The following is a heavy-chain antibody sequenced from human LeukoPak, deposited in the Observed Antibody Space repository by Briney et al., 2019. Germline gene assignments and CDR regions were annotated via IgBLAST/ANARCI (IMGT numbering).Heavy chain of an antibody. CDR3: AKALGGYYYDSSGYYPTFYYYGMDV. V-gene: IGHV3-30*02. D-gene: IGHD3-22*01. CDR1: GFTFSNYD. J-gene: IGHJ6*02. CDR2: LRNDGSQI. Sequence: GGSLRLSCVASGFTFSNYDMHWVRQAPGKGLEWVASLRNDGSQIYHADSVKGRFTISRDNSKNTLYLQMNSLRAEDTAVYYCAKALGGYYYDSSGYYPTFYYYGMDVWGQGTTVTVSS.